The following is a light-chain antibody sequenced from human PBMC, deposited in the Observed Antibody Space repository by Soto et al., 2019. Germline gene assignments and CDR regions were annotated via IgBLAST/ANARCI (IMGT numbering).Light chain of an antibody. CDR2: RAS. J-gene: IGKJ4*01. CDR1: QGITSW. V-gene: IGKV1-12*01. Sequence: DIQMTQSPSSVSASVGDRVTITCRASQGITSWLAWYQQKPGKAPKLLIYRASNLQSGVPSRFSGSGSGTDFTLPISGLQPADFATYSCQQTTTFPLTFGGGTKVEIK. CDR3: QQTTTFPLT.